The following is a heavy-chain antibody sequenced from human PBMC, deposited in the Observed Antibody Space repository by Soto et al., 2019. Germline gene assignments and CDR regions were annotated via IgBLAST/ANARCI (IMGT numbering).Heavy chain of an antibody. J-gene: IGHJ5*02. Sequence: SETLSLTCTVSGGSISRNYWSWIRQSPGKGLEWIGHIYYSGSTKYNPSLKSRVIISIDTSKNQFSLKLSSVTAADTAVYYCARDLGITMVRGVADNWFDPRGQGTLVTVSS. CDR2: IYYSGST. CDR3: ARDLGITMVRGVADNWFDP. CDR1: GGSISRNY. D-gene: IGHD3-10*01. V-gene: IGHV4-59*01.